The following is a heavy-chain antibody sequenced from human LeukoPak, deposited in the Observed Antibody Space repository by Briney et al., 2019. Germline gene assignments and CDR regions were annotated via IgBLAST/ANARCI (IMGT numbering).Heavy chain of an antibody. Sequence: GGSLRLSCAASGFTFSSYSMNWVRQAPGKGLEWVSYISSSSSTIYYADSVKGRFTISRDNAKNSLYLQMNSLRAEDTAVYYCARDQDYYGSGDAFDIWGQGTMVTVSS. V-gene: IGHV3-48*01. J-gene: IGHJ3*02. D-gene: IGHD3-10*01. CDR3: ARDQDYYGSGDAFDI. CDR2: ISSSSSTI. CDR1: GFTFSSYS.